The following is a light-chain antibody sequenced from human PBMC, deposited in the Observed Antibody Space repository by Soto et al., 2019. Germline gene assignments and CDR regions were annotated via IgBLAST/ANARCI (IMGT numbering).Light chain of an antibody. J-gene: IGKJ1*01. CDR2: AAS. CDR1: QSISSY. CDR3: QKSYSTPRK. V-gene: IGKV1-39*01. Sequence: DIQITQSPSSLSESVLDRVTLTYLASQSISSYLNWYQQKPGKAPKLLIYAASSLQCGVPSRFSGSGSGTDFTLTISSLQPEDFATYYCQKSYSTPRKFGQGTKVDI.